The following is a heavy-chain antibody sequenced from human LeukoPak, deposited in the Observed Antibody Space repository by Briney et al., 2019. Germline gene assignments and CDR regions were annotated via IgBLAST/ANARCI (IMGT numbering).Heavy chain of an antibody. Sequence: ASVKVSCKASGYTFTSYDINWVRQATGQGLEWMGWMNPNSGNTGYAQKFQGRVTMTRNTSISTAYMELSSLRSEDTAVYYCARVTYGSRSYCHYYYGMDVWGQGTTVTVSS. D-gene: IGHD3-10*01. CDR3: ARVTYGSRSYCHYYYGMDV. CDR1: GYTFTSYD. J-gene: IGHJ6*02. V-gene: IGHV1-8*01. CDR2: MNPNSGNT.